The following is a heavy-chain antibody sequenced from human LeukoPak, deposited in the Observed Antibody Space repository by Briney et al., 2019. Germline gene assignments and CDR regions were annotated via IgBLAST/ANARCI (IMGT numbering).Heavy chain of an antibody. Sequence: ASVKVSCKASGYSFSNYGISWVRQAPGQGFEWVGWISAYNGYTNYAQKLQDRVTMTTDPSTSTAYMELRRLTSDDTAVYYCARGSNRIGDRLDYWGQGTLVTAS. CDR3: ARGSNRIGDRLDY. V-gene: IGHV1-18*01. CDR2: ISAYNGYT. D-gene: IGHD1-14*01. J-gene: IGHJ4*02. CDR1: GYSFSNYG.